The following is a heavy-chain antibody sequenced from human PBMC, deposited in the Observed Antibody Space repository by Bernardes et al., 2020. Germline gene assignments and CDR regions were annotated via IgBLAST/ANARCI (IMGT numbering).Heavy chain of an antibody. CDR2: IYWDEDR. J-gene: IGHJ4*02. CDR3: VHTSYYGSKAHNFEY. CDR1: GFSLTTSGMG. Sequence: SGPTLVKPTQTLTLTCSFSGFSLTTSGMGVGWIRQPPGKALEWLAFIYWDEDRRYNPSLKSRLGIIKDTSNNQVVLTMTNMDPVDTGTYYCVHTSYYGSKAHNFEYWGQGMLVTVSS. D-gene: IGHD3-10*01. V-gene: IGHV2-5*02.